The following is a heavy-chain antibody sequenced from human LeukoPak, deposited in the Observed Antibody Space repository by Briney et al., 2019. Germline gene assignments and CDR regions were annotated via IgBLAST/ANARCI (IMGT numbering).Heavy chain of an antibody. J-gene: IGHJ4*02. Sequence: GGSLRLSCAASGFTFSSYAMSWVRQAPGKGLEWVSGISDSGGTVYYADSVKGRFTISRDNSKNSLYLQMNSLRAEDTAVYYCAKKLSGSYKGFDYWGQGTQVTVSS. D-gene: IGHD1-26*01. V-gene: IGHV3-23*01. CDR2: ISDSGGTV. CDR3: AKKLSGSYKGFDY. CDR1: GFTFSSYA.